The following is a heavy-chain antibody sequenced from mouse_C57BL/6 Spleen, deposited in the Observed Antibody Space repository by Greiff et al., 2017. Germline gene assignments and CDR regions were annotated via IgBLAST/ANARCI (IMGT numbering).Heavy chain of an antibody. CDR1: GFTFSDYG. CDR3: ARGYGNYTYYFDY. D-gene: IGHD2-1*01. CDR2: ISSGSSTI. J-gene: IGHJ2*01. V-gene: IGHV5-17*01. Sequence: EVQLVESGGGLVKPGGSLKLSCAASGFTFSDYGMHWVRQAPEKGLEWVAYISSGSSTIYYADTVKGRFTISRDKAKNTLFLQRTSLRSEDTAMYYCARGYGNYTYYFDYWGQGTTLTVSS.